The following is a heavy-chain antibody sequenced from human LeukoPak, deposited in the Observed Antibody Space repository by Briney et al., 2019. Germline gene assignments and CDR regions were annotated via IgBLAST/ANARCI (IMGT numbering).Heavy chain of an antibody. Sequence: ASVKVSCKASGYTFTSYDINWVRQAPGQGLEWMGIINPSGGSTSYAQKFQGRVTMTRDMSTSTVYMELSSLRSEDTAVYYCARASGDTILWGQGTLVTVSS. V-gene: IGHV1-46*01. D-gene: IGHD3-3*01. CDR2: INPSGGST. CDR3: ARASGDTIL. J-gene: IGHJ4*02. CDR1: GYTFTSYD.